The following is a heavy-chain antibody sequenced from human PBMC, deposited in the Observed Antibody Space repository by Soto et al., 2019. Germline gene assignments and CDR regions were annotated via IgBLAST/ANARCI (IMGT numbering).Heavy chain of an antibody. V-gene: IGHV3-23*01. CDR3: ANDPQPGIAVAGTPGGALDM. CDR2: ISGSGGST. D-gene: IGHD6-19*01. Sequence: GGSLRLSCAASGFTFSSYAMSWVRQAPGKGLEWVSAISGSGGSTYYADSVKGRFTISRDNSKNTLYLQMNSLRAEDTAVYCCANDPQPGIAVAGTPGGALDMGGRGTMVTVSS. CDR1: GFTFSSYA. J-gene: IGHJ3*02.